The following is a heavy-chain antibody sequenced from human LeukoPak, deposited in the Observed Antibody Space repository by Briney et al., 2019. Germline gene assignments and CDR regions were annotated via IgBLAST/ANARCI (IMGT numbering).Heavy chain of an antibody. CDR2: ISGSGGST. D-gene: IGHD3-22*01. CDR1: GFTFGSYA. V-gene: IGHV3-23*01. CDR3: AKLTYYYDSSGPFDY. J-gene: IGHJ4*02. Sequence: PGGSLRLSCAASGFTFGSYAMSWVRQAPGKGLEWVSAISGSGGSTYYADSVKGRFTISRDNSKNTLYLQMNSLRAEDTAVYYCAKLTYYYDSSGPFDYWGQGTLVTVSS.